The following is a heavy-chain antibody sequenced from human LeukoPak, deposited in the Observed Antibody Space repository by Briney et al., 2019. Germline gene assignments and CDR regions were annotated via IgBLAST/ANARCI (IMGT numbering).Heavy chain of an antibody. CDR2: IKKDGSEK. J-gene: IGHJ6*03. V-gene: IGHV3-7*01. CDR3: ARDNGVVHGVYYMDV. CDR1: GFTFNNYW. Sequence: GGSLRLSCAASGFTFNNYWMNWVRQAPGKGLEGVADIKKDGSEKLYVKSVRGRFTISRDNAKMSLFLQMNSLRAEDTAVYYCARDNGVVHGVYYMDVWGKGTTVTVS. D-gene: IGHD3-3*01.